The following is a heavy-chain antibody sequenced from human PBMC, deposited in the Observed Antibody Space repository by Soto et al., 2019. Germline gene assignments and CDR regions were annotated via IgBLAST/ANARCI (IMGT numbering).Heavy chain of an antibody. CDR3: AKVAAAGQGGGMDV. CDR1: GFTFDDYA. V-gene: IGHV3-9*01. J-gene: IGHJ6*02. Sequence: EVQLVESGGGLVQPGRSLRLSCAASGFTFDDYAMHWVRQAPGKGLEWVSGISWNSGSIGYADSVKGRVTISRDNAKNSLDLQLNSLSAEDTAWYYCAKVAAAGQGGGMDVWGQGTTVTVSS. CDR2: ISWNSGSI. D-gene: IGHD6-13*01.